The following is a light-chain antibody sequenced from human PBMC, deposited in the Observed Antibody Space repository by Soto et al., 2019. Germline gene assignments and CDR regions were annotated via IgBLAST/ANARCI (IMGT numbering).Light chain of an antibody. CDR2: AAS. V-gene: IGKV1-39*01. J-gene: IGKJ1*01. CDR1: QNINTY. CDR3: QQSYNTPRT. Sequence: DIQMTQSPSSLSASVGDRVTMTCRASQNINTYINWYQEKPGKAPKLLIFAASSLQSGVPSRFSGSGSGTDFILTISSLQPEDFATYYCQQSYNTPRTFGQGTKVDIK.